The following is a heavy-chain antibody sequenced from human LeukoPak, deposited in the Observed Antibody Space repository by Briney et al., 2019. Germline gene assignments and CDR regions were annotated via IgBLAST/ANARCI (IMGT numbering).Heavy chain of an antibody. CDR2: ISSSSSYI. CDR1: GFTFSSYS. V-gene: IGHV3-21*01. D-gene: IGHD5-18*01. Sequence: GGSLRLSCAASGFTFSSYSMNWVRQAPGKGLEWVSSISSSSSYIYYADSVKGRFTISRDNAKNSLYLQMNSLRAEDTAVYYCAREGSYGPYFDYWGQGTLVTVSS. J-gene: IGHJ4*02. CDR3: AREGSYGPYFDY.